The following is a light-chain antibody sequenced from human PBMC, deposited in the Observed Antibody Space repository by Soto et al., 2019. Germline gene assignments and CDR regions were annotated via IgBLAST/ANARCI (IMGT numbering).Light chain of an antibody. CDR3: QQRSNWPPYT. V-gene: IGKV3-11*01. J-gene: IGKJ2*01. CDR1: QSVSSY. CDR2: DAF. Sequence: PGERAILFCRASQSVSSYLAWYQQKPGQAPRLLIYDAFNRATGIPARFSGSGSGTDFTLTISSLEPEDFAVYYCQQRSNWPPYTFGQGTKLEIK.